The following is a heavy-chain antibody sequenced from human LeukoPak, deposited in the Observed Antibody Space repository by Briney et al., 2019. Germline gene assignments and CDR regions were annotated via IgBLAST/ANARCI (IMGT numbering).Heavy chain of an antibody. CDR2: INHSGST. Sequence: SETLSLTCAVYGGSFSGYYWSWIRQPPGKGLEWIGEINHSGSTNYNPSLKSRVTISVDTSKNQFSLKLSSVTAADTAVYYCAGTPFIPPPYYYYYMDVWGKGTTVTVSS. V-gene: IGHV4-34*01. CDR1: GGSFSGYY. J-gene: IGHJ6*03. D-gene: IGHD2-21*01. CDR3: AGTPFIPPPYYYYYMDV.